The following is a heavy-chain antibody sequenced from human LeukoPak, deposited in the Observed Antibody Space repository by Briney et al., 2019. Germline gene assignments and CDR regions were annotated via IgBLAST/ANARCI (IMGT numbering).Heavy chain of an antibody. D-gene: IGHD1-26*01. CDR1: GDSISTYY. CDR2: IYHSGGT. Sequence: PSETLSLTCTVSGDSISTYYWNWIRQSPGKGLEWIGYIYHSGGTSYNPSLKSRVTISVDTSKNQFSLKLSSVTAADTAVYYCARDSTSGSYYDYWGQGTLVTVSS. V-gene: IGHV4-59*01. CDR3: ARDSTSGSYYDY. J-gene: IGHJ4*02.